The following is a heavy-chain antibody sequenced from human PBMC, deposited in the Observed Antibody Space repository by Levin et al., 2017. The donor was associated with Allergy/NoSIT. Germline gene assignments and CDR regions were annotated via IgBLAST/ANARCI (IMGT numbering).Heavy chain of an antibody. J-gene: IGHJ4*02. V-gene: IGHV4-59*08. CDR2: IYYSGST. Sequence: SETLSLTCTVSGGSISSYYWSWIRQPPGKGLEWIGYIYYSGSTNYNPSLKSRVTISVDTSKNQFSLKLSSVTAADTAVYYCARHNRQLVNFDYWGQGTLVTVSS. CDR3: ARHNRQLVNFDY. CDR1: GGSISSYY. D-gene: IGHD6-6*01.